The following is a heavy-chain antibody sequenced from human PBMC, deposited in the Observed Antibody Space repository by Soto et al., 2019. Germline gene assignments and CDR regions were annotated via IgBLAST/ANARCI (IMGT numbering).Heavy chain of an antibody. CDR3: ARTLYSYGPRFDY. CDR2: IYHSGST. CDR1: GGSISSGGYS. D-gene: IGHD5-18*01. Sequence: SETLSLTCAVSGGSISSGGYSWSWIRQPPGKGLEWIGYIYHSGSTYYNPSLKSRVTISVDRSKNQFSLKLSSVTAADTAVYYCARTLYSYGPRFDYWGQGTLVTV. J-gene: IGHJ4*02. V-gene: IGHV4-30-2*02.